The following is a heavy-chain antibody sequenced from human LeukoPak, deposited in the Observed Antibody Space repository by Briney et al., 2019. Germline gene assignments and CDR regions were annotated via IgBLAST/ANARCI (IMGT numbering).Heavy chain of an antibody. V-gene: IGHV3-13*01. CDR3: ARASGSYGGIDY. Sequence: GGSLRLSCAASGFTFSSYAMHGVRQATGIGLEWVSGIGTAGDTKYSASVKGRFTISRENAKNSLYLQMNSLRAGDTAVYYCARASGSYGGIDYWGQGTLVTVSS. CDR2: IGTAGDT. J-gene: IGHJ4*02. CDR1: GFTFSSYA. D-gene: IGHD1-26*01.